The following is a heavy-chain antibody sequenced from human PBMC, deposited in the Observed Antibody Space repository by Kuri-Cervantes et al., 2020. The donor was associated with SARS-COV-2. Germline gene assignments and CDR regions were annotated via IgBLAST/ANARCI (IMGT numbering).Heavy chain of an antibody. CDR1: GYTFSSYG. CDR3: ARRRDPDF. V-gene: IGHV1-18*04. J-gene: IGHJ4*02. Sequence: ASVKVSCKASGYTFSSYGISWVRQAPGQGLEWMGWISSYNGKTGYAPRFQDRITMTTDTSTSTAYMEVRSLRSEDTAVYYCARRRDPDFWGQGTLVTVSS. CDR2: ISSYNGKT.